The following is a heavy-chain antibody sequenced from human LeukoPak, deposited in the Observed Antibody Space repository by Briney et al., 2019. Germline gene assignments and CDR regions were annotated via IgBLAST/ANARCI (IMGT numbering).Heavy chain of an antibody. CDR3: ARVGIAVAVDY. CDR1: GGSFSGYY. J-gene: IGHJ4*02. D-gene: IGHD6-19*01. Sequence: PSETLSLTCAVYGGSFSGYYWSWIRQPPGKGLEWIGEINHSGSTNYNPSLKSRVTISVDTSKNQYSLKLSSVTAADTAVYYCARVGIAVAVDYWGQGTLVTVSS. CDR2: INHSGST. V-gene: IGHV4-34*01.